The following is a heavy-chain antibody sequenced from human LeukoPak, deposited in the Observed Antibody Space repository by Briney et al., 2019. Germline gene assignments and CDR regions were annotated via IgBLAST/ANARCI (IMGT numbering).Heavy chain of an antibody. CDR2: IYSGGST. J-gene: IGHJ4*02. CDR1: GFTVSSNY. Sequence: GGSLGLSCAASGFTVSSNYMSWVRRAPGKGLEWVSVIYSGGSTYYADSVKGRFTISRDNSKNTLYLQMNSLRAEDTAVYYCARTAVYGDPNYFDYWGQGTLVTVSS. V-gene: IGHV3-66*02. D-gene: IGHD4-17*01. CDR3: ARTAVYGDPNYFDY.